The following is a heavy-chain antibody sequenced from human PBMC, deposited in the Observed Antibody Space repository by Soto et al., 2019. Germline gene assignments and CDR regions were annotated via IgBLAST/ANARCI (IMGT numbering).Heavy chain of an antibody. D-gene: IGHD3-10*01. V-gene: IGHV1-18*01. CDR1: GYNFNTYG. CDR3: ASAPMAREDHEDY. CDR2: IRAYIGTT. Sequence: QVHLVPSGAEVKKPGASVKVSCKASGYNFNTYGISWVRKAPGQGLEWMGWIRAYIGTTNYAPKGPGRATIHTDTPTNTAYLEVTSPTSDDTAVDYSASAPMAREDHEDYGGKGTLVTLPP. J-gene: IGHJ4*02.